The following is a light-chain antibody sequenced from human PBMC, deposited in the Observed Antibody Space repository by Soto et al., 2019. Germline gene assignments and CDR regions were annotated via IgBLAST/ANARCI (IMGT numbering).Light chain of an antibody. CDR1: QSVSSSY. J-gene: IGKJ4*01. CDR2: GAS. Sequence: EIVLTQSPGTLSLSPGERVTLSCRASQSVSSSYVAWYQQKPGQAPRLLIYGASSRATGIPDRFSGSGSGTDFTLTISRLEPEDFAVYYCQQYGSSPLTFAGGTKVEIK. V-gene: IGKV3-20*01. CDR3: QQYGSSPLT.